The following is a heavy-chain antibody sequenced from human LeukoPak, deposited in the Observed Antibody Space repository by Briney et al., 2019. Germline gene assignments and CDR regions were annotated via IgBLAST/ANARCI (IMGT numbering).Heavy chain of an antibody. D-gene: IGHD3-10*01. Sequence: SETLSLTRTVSGGSISSYYWSWLRQPPGKGLEWIGSIYYSGSTDYNPSLKSRVTISLDRSKIQFSLKLSSVTAADNGVNYCARDSWGVRWYFDRWGRGTLVTVAS. CDR1: GGSISSYY. J-gene: IGHJ2*01. CDR2: IYYSGST. V-gene: IGHV4-59*01. CDR3: ARDSWGVRWYFDR.